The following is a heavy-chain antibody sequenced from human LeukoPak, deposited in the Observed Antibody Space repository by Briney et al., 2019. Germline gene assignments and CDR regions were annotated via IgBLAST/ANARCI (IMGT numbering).Heavy chain of an antibody. V-gene: IGHV3-30*04. Sequence: GGSLRLSCAASGFTFSSYAMHWVRQAPGKGLEWVAVISYDGSNKYYADSAKGRFTISRDNSKNTLYLQMNSLRAEDTAVYYCAREALYYDFWSGYYSYYYYGMDVWGQGTTVTVSS. CDR2: ISYDGSNK. CDR1: GFTFSSYA. D-gene: IGHD3-3*01. CDR3: AREALYYDFWSGYYSYYYYGMDV. J-gene: IGHJ6*02.